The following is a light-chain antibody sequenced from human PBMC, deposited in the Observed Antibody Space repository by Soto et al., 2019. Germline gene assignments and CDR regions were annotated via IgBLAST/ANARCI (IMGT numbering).Light chain of an antibody. CDR2: EAS. CDR1: QSISSN. V-gene: IGKV3-15*01. CDR3: QQYNDWPWT. J-gene: IGKJ1*01. Sequence: EIVMTQSPATLSVSPGERVTLSCRASQSISSNLAWYQQKPGQAPRLLIYEASTRATGIPARFSGSGSGTEFTLTISSLQSEDFAVHYCQQYNDWPWTFGQGTKVEIK.